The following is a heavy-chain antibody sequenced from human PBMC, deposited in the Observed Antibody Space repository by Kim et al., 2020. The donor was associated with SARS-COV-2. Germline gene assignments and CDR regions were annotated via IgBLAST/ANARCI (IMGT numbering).Heavy chain of an antibody. CDR3: ARGGGENRVLFGTYPGHFDW. D-gene: IGHD3-16*01. CDR2: INRSGRT. V-gene: IGHV4-34*01. Sequence: SETLSLTCAVYGEFFSGYSWSWIRQSPGRGLEWLGEINRSGRTNFNPSLKSRVTMSITTSKNQFSLRLTSVTAADTAIYFCARGGGENRVLFGTYPGHFDWWGQGSRVSVSS. CDR1: GEFFSGYS. J-gene: IGHJ5*01.